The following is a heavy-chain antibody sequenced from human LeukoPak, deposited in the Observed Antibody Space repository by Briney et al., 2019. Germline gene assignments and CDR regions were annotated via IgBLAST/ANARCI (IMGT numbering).Heavy chain of an antibody. J-gene: IGHJ4*02. Sequence: PSETLSLTCTVSDGSISSYYWSWIRQPPGKGLEWIGYIYYSGSTNYNPSLKSRVTISVDTSKNQFSLKLSSVTAADTAVYYCARDRGYYDSSGYYSYFDYWGQGTLVTVSS. V-gene: IGHV4-59*12. CDR1: DGSISSYY. D-gene: IGHD3-22*01. CDR2: IYYSGST. CDR3: ARDRGYYDSSGYYSYFDY.